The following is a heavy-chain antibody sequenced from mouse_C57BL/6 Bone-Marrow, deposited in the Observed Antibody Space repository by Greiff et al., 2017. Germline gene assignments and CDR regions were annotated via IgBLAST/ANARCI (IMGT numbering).Heavy chain of an antibody. D-gene: IGHD2-3*01. J-gene: IGHJ4*01. CDR3: ARDDRTYDAMDF. CDR2: INPNNGGT. Sequence: EVQLQQSGPELVKPGASVKLSCKASGYTFTDYYMNWVKQSHGKSLEWIGDINPNNGGTSYNQKFKGKATLTVDKSSSTAYMELRSLTSEDSAVYDCARDDRTYDAMDFWGQGNAITV. CDR1: GYTFTDYY. V-gene: IGHV1-26*01.